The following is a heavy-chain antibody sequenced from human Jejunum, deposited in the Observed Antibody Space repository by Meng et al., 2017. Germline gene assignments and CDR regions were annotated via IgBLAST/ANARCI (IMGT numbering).Heavy chain of an antibody. V-gene: IGHV3-23*01. Sequence: GESLKISCVASGFTFRSYAMSWVRQAPGKGLEWVSTISGTSGDTYYADSMKGRFSISRDNSKNTLYLQLNSLRGDDTAVYYCAKYGDPSGYFDYWGQGTLVTSPQ. CDR2: ISGTSGDT. J-gene: IGHJ4*02. CDR1: GFTFRSYA. CDR3: AKYGDPSGYFDY. D-gene: IGHD4-17*01.